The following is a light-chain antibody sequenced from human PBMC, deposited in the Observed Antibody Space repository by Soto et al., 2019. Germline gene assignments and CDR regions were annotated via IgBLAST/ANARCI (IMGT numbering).Light chain of an antibody. V-gene: IGLV1-44*01. J-gene: IGLJ2*01. CDR2: TNH. Sequence: QPVLTQPPSVSGTPGQRVTISCSGSSSNIGSNPVNWYQQVPGTPPKLLMFTNHQRPSGVPDRFSGSKSGTSASLAISGLQSEDEADYYCATWDDSLKGGVFGGGTKLTVL. CDR3: ATWDDSLKGGV. CDR1: SSNIGSNP.